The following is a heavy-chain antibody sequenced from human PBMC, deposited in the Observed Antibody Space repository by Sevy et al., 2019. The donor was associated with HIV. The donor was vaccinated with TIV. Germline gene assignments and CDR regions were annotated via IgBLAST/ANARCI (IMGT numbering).Heavy chain of an antibody. J-gene: IGHJ4*02. CDR3: PPGRDGSGYPLPLDY. CDR2: ISGSGGST. Sequence: GGSLRLSCAASGFTFSSYAMSWVRQAPGKGLEWVSAISGSGGSTYYADSVKGRFTISRDNSKNTLYLQMNSLRAEDTAVYHCPPGRDGSGYPLPLDYWGQGTLVTVSS. CDR1: GFTFSSYA. V-gene: IGHV3-23*01. D-gene: IGHD3-3*01.